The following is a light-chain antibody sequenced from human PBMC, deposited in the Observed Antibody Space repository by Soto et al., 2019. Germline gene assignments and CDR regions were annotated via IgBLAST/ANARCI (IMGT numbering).Light chain of an antibody. CDR1: QDIRGA. CDR3: QQFNTYPIT. J-gene: IGKJ5*01. V-gene: IGKV1-13*02. CDR2: DVS. Sequence: AIQLTQSPSSLSASVGDRVTITCRASQDIRGALAWYQQKPGKAPKFLIFDVSTLQSGLPSRFSGSGSGTDFTLTISSLQPEDFGTYYCQQFNTYPITFGQETLLEIK.